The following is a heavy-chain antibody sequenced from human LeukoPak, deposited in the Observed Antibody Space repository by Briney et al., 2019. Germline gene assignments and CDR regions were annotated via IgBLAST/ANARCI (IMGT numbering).Heavy chain of an antibody. J-gene: IGHJ6*03. CDR3: AKVQGLDCSSTSCYHASEHTAMAPNYYYMDV. D-gene: IGHD2-2*01. CDR1: GFTFSSYG. V-gene: IGHV3-30*02. CDR2: IRYDGSNK. Sequence: PGGSLRLSCAASGFTFSSYGMHWVRQAPGKGLEWVAFIRYDGSNKYYADSVKGRFTISRDNSKNTLYLQMNSLRTEDTAVYYCAKVQGLDCSSTSCYHASEHTAMAPNYYYMDVWGKGTTVTVSS.